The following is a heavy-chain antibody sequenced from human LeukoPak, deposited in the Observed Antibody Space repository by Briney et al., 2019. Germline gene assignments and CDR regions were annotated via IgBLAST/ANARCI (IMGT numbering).Heavy chain of an antibody. D-gene: IGHD6-13*01. CDR2: IYYSGST. CDR3: ARRRSSSWSFDS. CDR1: GGSINSYY. Sequence: PSETLSLTCTVSGGSINSYYWSWIRQPPGKELEWMGNIYYSGSTNYNPSLMSRVTISVDTSKNHFSLRLTSVTAADTAVYYCARRRSSSWSFDSWGQGTLVTVSS. V-gene: IGHV4-59*08. J-gene: IGHJ4*02.